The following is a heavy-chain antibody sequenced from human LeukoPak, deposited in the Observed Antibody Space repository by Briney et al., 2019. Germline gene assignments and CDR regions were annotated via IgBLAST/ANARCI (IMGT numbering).Heavy chain of an antibody. D-gene: IGHD3-16*01. CDR2: IYNNGNIYRSGIT. CDR3: ARDAADPNSAYMWFDP. V-gene: IGHV4-61*01. Sequence: SETLSLTCTVSGGSISTGSYSWSWIRQPPGKGLEWIGSIYNNGNIYRSGITEYNASLRSRVIISVDTSKNQFSLKLSSVTAADTAMYYCARDAADPNSAYMWFDPWGQGTLVAVSS. J-gene: IGHJ5*02. CDR1: GGSISTGSYS.